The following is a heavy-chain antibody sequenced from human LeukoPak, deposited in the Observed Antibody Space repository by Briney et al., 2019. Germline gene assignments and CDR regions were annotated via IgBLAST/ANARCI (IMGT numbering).Heavy chain of an antibody. CDR3: ARASTYYDILTGYRYYYYGMDV. CDR1: GGSISNYY. V-gene: IGHV4-59*01. Sequence: SETLSLTCTVSGGSISNYYWSWIRQPPGKGLEWIGYIYYSGSTNYNPSLKSRVTISLDTSKTQFSLRLSSVTAADTAAYYCARASTYYDILTGYRYYYYGMDVWGQGTTVTVSS. J-gene: IGHJ6*02. CDR2: IYYSGST. D-gene: IGHD3-9*01.